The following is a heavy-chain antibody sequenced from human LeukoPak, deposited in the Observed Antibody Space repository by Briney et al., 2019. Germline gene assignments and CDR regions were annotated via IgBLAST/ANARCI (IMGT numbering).Heavy chain of an antibody. D-gene: IGHD2-2*01. V-gene: IGHV3-15*01. CDR1: GFTFTNAW. J-gene: IGHJ4*02. CDR2: VRAKTDGRTT. CDR3: AADTPVSLAQTDY. Sequence: PGGSLRLSCAVSGFTFTNAWMNWVRQAPGKGQEWVGRVRAKTDGRTTEYAAPVKGRFSISRDDSTNTVYLQMNSLITEDTAIYYCAADTPVSLAQTDYWGQGALVTVSS.